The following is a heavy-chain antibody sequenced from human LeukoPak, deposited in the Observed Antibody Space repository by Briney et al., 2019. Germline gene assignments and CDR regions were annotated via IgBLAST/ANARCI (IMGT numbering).Heavy chain of an antibody. CDR2: IYPGDSDT. J-gene: IGHJ6*02. CDR1: GYSFTSYW. Sequence: GESLKISCKGSGYSFTSYWIGWVRQMPGKGLEWMGIIYPGDSDTRYSPSFQGQVTISAGKSISTAYLQWSSLKASDTAMYYCARPAAAGNYYYYGMDVWGQGTTVTVSS. D-gene: IGHD6-13*01. CDR3: ARPAAAGNYYYYGMDV. V-gene: IGHV5-51*01.